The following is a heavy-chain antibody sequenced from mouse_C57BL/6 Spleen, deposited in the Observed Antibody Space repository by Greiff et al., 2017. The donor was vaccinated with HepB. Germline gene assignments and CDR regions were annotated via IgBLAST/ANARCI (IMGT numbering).Heavy chain of an antibody. CDR3: GGWGDDDYRMWYLDV. CDR2: IYPGSGST. V-gene: IGHV1-55*01. D-gene: IGHD2-4*01. CDR1: GYTFTSYW. J-gene: IGHJ1*03. Sequence: QVQLQQPGAELVKPGASVKLSCKASGYTFTSYWITWVQQRPGQGLEWIGDIYPGSGSTNYNEKFKSKATLTVETSSSTAYMQLSSLTSEDSAVYYWGGWGDDDYRMWYLDVWGTGTTVTVSS.